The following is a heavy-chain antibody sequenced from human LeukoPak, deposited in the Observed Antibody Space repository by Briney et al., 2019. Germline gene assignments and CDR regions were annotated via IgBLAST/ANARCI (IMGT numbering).Heavy chain of an antibody. CDR2: VSKYTGNA. CDR1: NYTFSDYD. D-gene: IGHD6-13*01. J-gene: IGHJ4*02. Sequence: ASVKVSCKASNYTFSDYDVTWVRQAPGQGLEWMGWVSKYTGNADYAPKFQGRVSMTTDTSTRTAYMELRSLRSDDTAVYYCARTSGVSAAGSPYYFDYWGQGTLVTVSS. V-gene: IGHV1-18*01. CDR3: ARTSGVSAAGSPYYFDY.